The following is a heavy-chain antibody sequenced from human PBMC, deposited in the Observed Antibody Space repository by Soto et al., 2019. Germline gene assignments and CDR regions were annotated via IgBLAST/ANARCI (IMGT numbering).Heavy chain of an antibody. CDR2: ISSGSSYI. J-gene: IGHJ4*02. V-gene: IGHV3-21*01. CDR1: GFNFNNHT. CDR3: ASRNGYNYLARFAY. Sequence: EVRLVESGGGLVEPGGSLRLSCAASGFNFNNHTMNWVRQAPGKGLERVSSISSGSSYIYYADSVKGRFTITRDNAKNTLYLQLNSLSVEDAAVSDYASRNGYNYLARFAYWGEGTVVTVSP. D-gene: IGHD3-22*01.